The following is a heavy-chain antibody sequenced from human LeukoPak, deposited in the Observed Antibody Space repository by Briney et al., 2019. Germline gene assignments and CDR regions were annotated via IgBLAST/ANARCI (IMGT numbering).Heavy chain of an antibody. D-gene: IGHD3-3*01. J-gene: IGHJ3*02. CDR3: AKASPSSRITIFGAYAFDI. Sequence: GGSLRLSCAASGFTFSGYVMSWVRQSPGKGLEWVSSISRSGDHTFYADSVKGRFTISRDNSKNTLYLQMRSLRAEDTAVYYCAKASPSSRITIFGAYAFDIWGQGTMVTVSS. CDR2: ISRSGDHT. CDR1: GFTFSGYV. V-gene: IGHV3-23*01.